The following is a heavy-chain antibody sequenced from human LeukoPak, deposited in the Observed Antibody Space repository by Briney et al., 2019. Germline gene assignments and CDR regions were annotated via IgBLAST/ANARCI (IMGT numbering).Heavy chain of an antibody. CDR1: GGSISNNNYY. CDR2: IYYSGSP. J-gene: IGHJ4*02. V-gene: IGHV4-39*01. Sequence: PSETLSLTCTVSGGSISNNNYYWAWIRQPPGKGLECIGGIYYSGSPYYNPSLKSRVTISVDTSKNQFSLRLSSVTAADTAVYYRATWRTAKTGFDYWGQGTLVTVSS. D-gene: IGHD1-1*01. CDR3: ATWRTAKTGFDY.